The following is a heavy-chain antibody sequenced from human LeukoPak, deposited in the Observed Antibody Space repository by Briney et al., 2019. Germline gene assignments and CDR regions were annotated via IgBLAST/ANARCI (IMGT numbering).Heavy chain of an antibody. CDR1: GFTFSRFG. Sequence: GGSLRLSCAASGFTFSRFGMNWVRQAPGKGLEWISYISSSSAIYYADPVKGRFTISRDNAKNSLYLQMSSLRDEDTAVYYCAQKGGTDHWGQGTLVTVSS. CDR3: AQKGGTDH. J-gene: IGHJ4*02. CDR2: ISSSSAI. V-gene: IGHV3-48*02. D-gene: IGHD6-25*01.